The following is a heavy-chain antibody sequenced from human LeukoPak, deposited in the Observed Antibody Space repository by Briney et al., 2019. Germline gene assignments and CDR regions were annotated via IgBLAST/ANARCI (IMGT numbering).Heavy chain of an antibody. Sequence: HPGGSLRLSCAASGFTLSSYAMSFLRRAPGKGLEWVSAISDDFGTYHADSVKGRFTISRDNSRNTLYLQMTSLRAEDTAVYYCARGNSGHCTGATCYALDYWGQGTLVTVSS. CDR2: ISDDFGT. D-gene: IGHD2-2*01. V-gene: IGHV3-23*01. CDR1: GFTLSSYA. J-gene: IGHJ4*02. CDR3: ARGNSGHCTGATCYALDY.